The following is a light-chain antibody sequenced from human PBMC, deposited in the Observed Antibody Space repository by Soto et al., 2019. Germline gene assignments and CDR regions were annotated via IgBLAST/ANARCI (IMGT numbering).Light chain of an antibody. CDR3: QQYNSWPPIFT. V-gene: IGKV3-15*01. Sequence: ERVITQSPATLSVSPGERATLSCRASQSVSTNLAWYQQKPGQAPRLLIYAASTRATGVPARFSGSGSGTEFTLTISSLQSEDFAVYYCQQYNSWPPIFTFGPGTKVDIK. CDR2: AAS. J-gene: IGKJ3*01. CDR1: QSVSTN.